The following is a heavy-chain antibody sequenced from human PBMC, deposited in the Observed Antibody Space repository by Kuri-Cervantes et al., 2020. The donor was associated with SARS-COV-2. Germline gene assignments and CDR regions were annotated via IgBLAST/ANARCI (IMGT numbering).Heavy chain of an antibody. Sequence: SETLSLTCTVPGGPISNSNYYWGWIRQPPGKGLEWIGSFYYRGSTNYNPSLTSRVTISVDTSKNQFSLRLSSVTAADTAVYYCARSAFGATYYDFWSGFDYWGQGTLVTVSS. D-gene: IGHD3-3*01. CDR3: ARSAFGATYYDFWSGFDY. CDR1: GGPISNSNYY. J-gene: IGHJ4*02. CDR2: FYYRGST. V-gene: IGHV4-39*01.